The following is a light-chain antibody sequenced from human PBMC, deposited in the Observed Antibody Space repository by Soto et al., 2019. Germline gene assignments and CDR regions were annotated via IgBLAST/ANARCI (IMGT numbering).Light chain of an antibody. CDR1: QSVSSSY. CDR2: DAS. V-gene: IGKV3-20*01. J-gene: IGKJ1*01. CDR3: QQYGSSPWT. Sequence: EIVLSQSPGTLCLSPGERATLSCRSSQSVSSSYLAWYQQKPGQAPRLLIYDASNRATGIPVRFSGSGSGTDFTLTISRLEPEDFAVYYCQQYGSSPWTFGQGTKVDIK.